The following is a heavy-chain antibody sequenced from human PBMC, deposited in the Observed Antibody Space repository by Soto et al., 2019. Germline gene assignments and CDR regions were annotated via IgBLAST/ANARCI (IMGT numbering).Heavy chain of an antibody. J-gene: IGHJ4*02. V-gene: IGHV3-23*01. CDR2: ISGSGGST. D-gene: IGHD6-13*01. Sequence: EVQLLESGGSLVQPGGSLRLSCAASGFTFSSYGMSWVRQAPGKGLEWVSAISGSGGSTYYADSGKGRFTFSRDNSKNTLDLQMNSLRAEDTAVYYCANGSGRSWYSTWGQGTLVTVSS. CDR1: GFTFSSYG. CDR3: ANGSGRSWYST.